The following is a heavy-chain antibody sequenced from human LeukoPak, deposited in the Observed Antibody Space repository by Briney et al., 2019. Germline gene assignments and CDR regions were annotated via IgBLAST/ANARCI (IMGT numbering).Heavy chain of an antibody. CDR1: GYTLTELS. Sequence: ASVKVSCKVSGYTLTELSMHWVRQAPGQGLEWMGWISGYNGNTNYAQNLQGRVTMTTDSSTSTAYMELRSLRSDDTAVYYCGRVPSTLFDFWSAYFIDYWGQGTLVTVSS. CDR3: GRVPSTLFDFWSAYFIDY. J-gene: IGHJ4*02. CDR2: ISGYNGNT. V-gene: IGHV1-18*01. D-gene: IGHD3-3*01.